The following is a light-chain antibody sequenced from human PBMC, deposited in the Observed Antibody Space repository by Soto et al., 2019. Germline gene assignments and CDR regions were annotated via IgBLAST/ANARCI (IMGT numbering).Light chain of an antibody. CDR2: AAS. V-gene: IGKV1-27*01. CDR3: QKCTMSPCT. CDR1: QDISNF. J-gene: IGKJ4*01. Sequence: DIQMTQSPSSLSAFVGDTVTITCRASQDISNFLAWYQQKPGKVPKLLIYAASTLQSGVPSRFSGSGSGTEFTITISSMQPEDGATYYCQKCTMSPCTVGGGTKVEMK.